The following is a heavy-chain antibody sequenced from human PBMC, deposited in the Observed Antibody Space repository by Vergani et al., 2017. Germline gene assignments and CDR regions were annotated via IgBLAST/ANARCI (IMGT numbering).Heavy chain of an antibody. V-gene: IGHV3-30*02. J-gene: IGHJ4*02. CDR3: ATAGAAYCRGASCYDFFEY. CDR2: TRYDGIVE. D-gene: IGHD2-15*01. Sequence: VQLLQSGGGVIQPGGSVRLSCAASGVTFTNYGMHWVRQAPGKGLEWVAFTRYDGIVEYYGDSVRGRFTISRDNSKNTLYLQMNRLRPEDTAVYYCATAGAAYCRGASCYDFFEYWGQGTLVTVAS. CDR1: GVTFTNYG.